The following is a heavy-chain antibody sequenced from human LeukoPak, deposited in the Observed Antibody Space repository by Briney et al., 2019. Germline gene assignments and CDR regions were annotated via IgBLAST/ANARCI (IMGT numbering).Heavy chain of an antibody. CDR2: IIPIFGTA. D-gene: IGHD6-19*01. V-gene: IGHV1-69*05. CDR3: ARGPQPSIAVTEMYYFDY. Sequence: ASVKVSCKASGGTFSSYAISWVRQAPRQGLEWMGGIIPIFGTANYAQKFQGRVTITTDESTSTAYMELSSLRSEDTAVYYCARGPQPSIAVTEMYYFDYWGQGTLVTVSS. CDR1: GGTFSSYA. J-gene: IGHJ4*02.